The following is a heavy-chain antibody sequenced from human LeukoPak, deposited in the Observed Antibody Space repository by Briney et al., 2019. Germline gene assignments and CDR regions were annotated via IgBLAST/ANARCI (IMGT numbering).Heavy chain of an antibody. D-gene: IGHD4-17*01. V-gene: IGHV3-7*01. J-gene: IGHJ4*02. CDR2: IIEDGNLK. CDR1: GFTFSAYW. Sequence: PGGSLRLSCAASGFTFSAYWMTWVRQAPGKGLAWVANIIEDGNLKYYVDSVKGRFTISRDNSKNTLYLQMNSLRAEDTAVYYCARAAYDGELEYWGQGTLVTVSS. CDR3: ARAAYDGELEY.